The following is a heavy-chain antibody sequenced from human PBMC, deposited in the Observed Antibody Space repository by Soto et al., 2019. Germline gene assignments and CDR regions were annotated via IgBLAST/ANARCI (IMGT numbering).Heavy chain of an antibody. CDR1: GFTFRNYG. V-gene: IGHV3-48*01. Sequence: GGSLRLSCAASGFTFRNYGMNWVRQAPGKGLEWVSYIGIGSSTKYYADSVKGRFTISRDNAKNSLYLQMNSLRAEDTAVYYCARDQLYFNDISGRPLNAFDVRGQRTTVTVSS. CDR2: IGIGSSTK. D-gene: IGHD3-22*01. CDR3: ARDQLYFNDISGRPLNAFDV. J-gene: IGHJ3*01.